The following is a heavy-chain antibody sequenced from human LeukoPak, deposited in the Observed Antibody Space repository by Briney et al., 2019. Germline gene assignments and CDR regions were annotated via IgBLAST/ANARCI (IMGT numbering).Heavy chain of an antibody. D-gene: IGHD3-22*01. CDR3: ARGGYDSSGYYGEGHKNWFDP. J-gene: IGHJ5*02. CDR1: GGSISSSSYY. CDR2: IYYSGST. V-gene: IGHV4-39*07. Sequence: KPSETLSLTCTVSGGSISSSSYYWGWIRQPPGKGLEWIGSIYYSGSTYYNPSLKSRVTISVDTSKIQFSLKLSSVTAADTAVYYCARGGYDSSGYYGEGHKNWFDPWGQGTLVTVSS.